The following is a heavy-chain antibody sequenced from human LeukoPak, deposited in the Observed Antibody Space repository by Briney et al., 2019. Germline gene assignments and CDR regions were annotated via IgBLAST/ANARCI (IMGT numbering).Heavy chain of an antibody. CDR3: ARDQTTPYSSGWLDY. D-gene: IGHD6-19*01. CDR2: IYYSGST. Sequence: SETLSLTCTVSGGSISSSSYYWGWIRQPPGKGLEWIGSIYYSGSTYYNPSLRSRVTISVDTSKQHFSLKLSSVTAADTALYYCARDQTTPYSSGWLDYWGQGTLVTVSS. V-gene: IGHV4-39*02. J-gene: IGHJ4*02. CDR1: GGSISSSSYY.